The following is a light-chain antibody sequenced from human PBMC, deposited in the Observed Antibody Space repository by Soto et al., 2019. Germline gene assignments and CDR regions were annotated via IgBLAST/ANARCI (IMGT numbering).Light chain of an antibody. CDR3: QQYNNWPPLT. J-gene: IGKJ4*01. V-gene: IGKV3-15*01. Sequence: IVMTQSPATLSVSPGVRATISSKATQSVSRNLAWYQQKPGQAPSLLIYGASTMATGIPARFSGSGSGTDFTLTISSLQSEDFAVYCCQQYNNWPPLTFGGGTKLEIK. CDR1: QSVSRN. CDR2: GAS.